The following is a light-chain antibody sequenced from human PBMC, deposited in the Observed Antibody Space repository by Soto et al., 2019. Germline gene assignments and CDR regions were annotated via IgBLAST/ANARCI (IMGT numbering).Light chain of an antibody. J-gene: IGKJ2*01. Sequence: EIVLTQSPDTLSLSPGERATLSCRASQTLSSRYLAWYQQKPGQAPRLLIYAASTRATGIPDKFSGSGSGTDFTLTISRLEPEDFAVYNCQQFASSPKTFGQGTKLEIK. CDR1: QTLSSRY. CDR2: AAS. CDR3: QQFASSPKT. V-gene: IGKV3-20*01.